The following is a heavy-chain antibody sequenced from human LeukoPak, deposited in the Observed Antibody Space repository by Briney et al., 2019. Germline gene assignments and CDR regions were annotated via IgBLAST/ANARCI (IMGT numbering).Heavy chain of an antibody. D-gene: IGHD6-13*01. V-gene: IGHV3-7*01. Sequence: PGGSLRLSCAASGFTFSSYWMSWVRQAPGKGLEWVANIKQDGSEKYYVDSVKGRFTISRDNAKNSLYLQMNSLRAEDTAVYYCARGDRGYSSIWYYFDYWGQGTLVTVSS. CDR3: ARGDRGYSSIWYYFDY. CDR2: IKQDGSEK. CDR1: GFTFSSYW. J-gene: IGHJ4*02.